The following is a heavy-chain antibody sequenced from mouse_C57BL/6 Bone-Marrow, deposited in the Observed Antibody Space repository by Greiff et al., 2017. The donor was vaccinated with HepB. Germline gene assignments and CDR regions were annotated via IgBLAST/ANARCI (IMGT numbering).Heavy chain of an antibody. J-gene: IGHJ4*01. CDR3: ARDAFMDY. CDR1: GFTFSDFY. CDR2: SRNKANDYTT. Sequence: EVKVVESGGGLVQSGRSLRLSCATSGFTFSDFYMEWVRQAPGKGLEWIAASRNKANDYTTEYSASVKGRFIVSRDTSQSILYLQMNALRAEDTAIYYCARDAFMDYWGQGTSVTVSS. V-gene: IGHV7-1*01.